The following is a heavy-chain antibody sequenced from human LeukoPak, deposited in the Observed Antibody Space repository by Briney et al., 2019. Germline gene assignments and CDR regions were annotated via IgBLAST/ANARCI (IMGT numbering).Heavy chain of an antibody. CDR1: GGSISSGGYY. D-gene: IGHD4-17*01. J-gene: IGHJ4*02. CDR2: IYHSGST. V-gene: IGHV4-30-2*01. CDR3: ARGRFNGDYDY. Sequence: SQTLSLTCTVSGGSISSGGYYWSWIRQPPGKGLEWIGYIYHSGSTYYNPSLKSRVTISVDRSKNQFSLKLSSVTAADTAVYYCARGRFNGDYDYWGQGTLVTVSS.